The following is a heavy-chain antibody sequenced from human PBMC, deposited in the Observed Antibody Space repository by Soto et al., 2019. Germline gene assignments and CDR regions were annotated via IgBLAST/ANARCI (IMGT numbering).Heavy chain of an antibody. CDR3: AREWEIAAAGNRNWFEP. CDR2: IWYDGSNK. D-gene: IGHD6-13*01. CDR1: GFTFSSYG. J-gene: IGHJ5*02. Sequence: QVQLVESGGGVVQPGRSLRLSCAASGFTFSSYGMHWVRQAPGKGLEWVAVIWYDGSNKYYADSVKGRFTISRDNSKNTLYLQMNSLRAEDTAVYYCAREWEIAAAGNRNWFEPWGQGTLVTVSS. V-gene: IGHV3-33*01.